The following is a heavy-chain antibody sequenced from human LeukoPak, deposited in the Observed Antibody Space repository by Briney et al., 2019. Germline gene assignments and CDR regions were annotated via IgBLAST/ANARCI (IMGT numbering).Heavy chain of an antibody. D-gene: IGHD6-19*01. J-gene: IGHJ4*02. Sequence: SETLSLTCTVSGGSISSYYWSWIRQPPGMGLEWIGYIYYSGSTNYNPSLKSRVTISVDTSKNQFSLKLSSVTAADTAVYYCARARQWLVHFDYWGQGTLVTVSS. CDR2: IYYSGST. V-gene: IGHV4-59*01. CDR3: ARARQWLVHFDY. CDR1: GGSISSYY.